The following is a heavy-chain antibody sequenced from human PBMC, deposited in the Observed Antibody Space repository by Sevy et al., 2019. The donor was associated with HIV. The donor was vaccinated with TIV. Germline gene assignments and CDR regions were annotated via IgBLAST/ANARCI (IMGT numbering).Heavy chain of an antibody. J-gene: IGHJ5*02. CDR2: IYDSGRT. CDR1: GGSIRYYY. CDR3: AREGFTSSSFGWSDP. D-gene: IGHD6-13*01. V-gene: IGHV4-59*13. Sequence: SETLSLTCAVSGGSIRYYYWTWIRQPPGKGLEWIGYIYDSGRTNYNPSLKSRVTIAVDTSKNQFSLKLSSVTAADTAVYYCAREGFTSSSFGWSDPWGQGTLVTVSS.